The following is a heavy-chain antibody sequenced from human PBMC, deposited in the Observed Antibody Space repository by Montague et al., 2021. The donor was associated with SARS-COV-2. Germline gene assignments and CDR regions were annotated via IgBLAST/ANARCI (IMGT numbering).Heavy chain of an antibody. CDR2: IFYNGYT. D-gene: IGHD1-1*01. V-gene: IGHV4-59*08. CDR1: GGTVRDYY. CDR3: ARHSVSEDGTFFRSYFDP. Sequence: SETLSLTCTASGGTVRDYYWNWIRQTPGKGLEWIGYIFYNGYTKYNPSLESRVTLSVDTPGNQFFLSLRSVTASDTATYFCARHSVSEDGTFFRSYFDPWGQGALVTVSS. J-gene: IGHJ5*02.